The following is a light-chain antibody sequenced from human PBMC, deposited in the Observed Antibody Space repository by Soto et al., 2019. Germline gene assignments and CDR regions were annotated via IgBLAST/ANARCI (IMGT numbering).Light chain of an antibody. CDR2: GAS. Sequence: EIVLTQSPGTLSLSPWERATLSCRASQSVSSSFLAWYQQQPGHAPSLRIYGASRRATGTLHRFGGSGSGTDFTITISRLEPEDFAVYYCQQYGSSPPLTFGQGTKVEIK. CDR1: QSVSSSF. CDR3: QQYGSSPPLT. V-gene: IGKV3-20*01. J-gene: IGKJ1*01.